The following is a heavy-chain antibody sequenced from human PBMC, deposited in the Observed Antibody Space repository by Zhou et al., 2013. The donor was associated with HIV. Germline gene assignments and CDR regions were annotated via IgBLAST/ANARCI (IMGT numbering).Heavy chain of an antibody. V-gene: IGHV1-46*01. D-gene: IGHD2-15*01. CDR3: AREGTHCSGGSCPYNWFDP. J-gene: IGHJ5*02. CDR2: INPFGGST. Sequence: QVQLVQSGAEVQKPGASVKVSCKASGYTFTNYYLHWVRQAPGQGLEWMGIINPFGGSTSYAQKFQGRVTMTRDTSTSTVYMELSSLRFEDTAVYYCAREGTHCSGGSCPYNWFDPWGQGTLVTVSS. CDR1: GYTFTNYY.